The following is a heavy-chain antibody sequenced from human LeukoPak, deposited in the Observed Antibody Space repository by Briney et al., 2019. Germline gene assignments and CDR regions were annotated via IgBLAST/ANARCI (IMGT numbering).Heavy chain of an antibody. D-gene: IGHD1-26*01. V-gene: IGHV3-43*02. Sequence: GGSLRLSCTASGFTFGAYAMHWVRQAPGKGLEWVSLINKDGDATYYADPVNGRFTISRDNSKDSLYLQMNSLRSEDSALYYCATWAFYHGLDAWGQGTTVTVSS. CDR2: INKDGDAT. J-gene: IGHJ6*02. CDR1: GFTFGAYA. CDR3: ATWAFYHGLDA.